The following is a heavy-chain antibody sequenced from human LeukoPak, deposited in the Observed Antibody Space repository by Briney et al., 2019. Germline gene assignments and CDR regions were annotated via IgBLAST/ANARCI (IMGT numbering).Heavy chain of an antibody. CDR2: IYYSGST. V-gene: IGHV4-59*01. Sequence: PSETLSLTCTVSGGSISSYYWSWIRQPPGKGLEWIGYIYYSGSTNYNPSLKSRVTISVDTSKNQFPLKLSSVTAADTAVYYCASLYYDFWSGSYYFDYWGQGTLVTVSS. J-gene: IGHJ4*02. D-gene: IGHD3-3*01. CDR1: GGSISSYY. CDR3: ASLYYDFWSGSYYFDY.